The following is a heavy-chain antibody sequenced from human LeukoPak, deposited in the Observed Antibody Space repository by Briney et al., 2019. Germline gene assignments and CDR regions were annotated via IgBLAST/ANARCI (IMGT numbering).Heavy chain of an antibody. J-gene: IGHJ4*02. Sequence: GASVKVSCKASGYTLNTYGVSWVRQAPGQGLEWMGWISGYNGKTDFAQKLQGRLTMTTDASTNTAYMELRSLTSDDTAVYYCARDRDSIAVAGAPRYFGYRGPGTPVPASS. CDR1: GYTLNTYG. CDR3: ARDRDSIAVAGAPRYFGY. V-gene: IGHV1-18*01. D-gene: IGHD6-19*01. CDR2: ISGYNGKT.